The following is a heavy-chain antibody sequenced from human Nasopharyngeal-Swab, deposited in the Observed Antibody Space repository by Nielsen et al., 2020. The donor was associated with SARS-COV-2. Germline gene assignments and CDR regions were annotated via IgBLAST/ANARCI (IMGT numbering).Heavy chain of an antibody. D-gene: IGHD5-24*01. V-gene: IGHV3-48*01. J-gene: IGHJ4*02. Sequence: GESLKISCVASGFSFSSYSMNWVRQTPGKGLEWVSYISSSTSTIYYADSVKGRFTISRDSSWNTLYLQMNSLTAEDTAVYYCARVLDGYNGFDYWGQGTLVTVSS. CDR2: ISSSTSTI. CDR3: ARVLDGYNGFDY. CDR1: GFSFSSYS.